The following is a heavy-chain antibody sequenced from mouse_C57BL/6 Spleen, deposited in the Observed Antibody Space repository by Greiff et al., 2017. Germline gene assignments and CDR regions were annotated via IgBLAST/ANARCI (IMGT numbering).Heavy chain of an antibody. V-gene: IGHV1-9*01. D-gene: IGHD2-1*01. CDR3: ARGEAGNWFAY. Sequence: VQLQQSGAELMKPGASVKLSCKATGYTFTGYWIEWVKQRPGHGLEWIGEILPGSGSTNYNVKFKGKATFTADTSSNTAYMQLSSLTTEDSAIYYCARGEAGNWFAYWGQGTLVTVSA. J-gene: IGHJ3*01. CDR2: ILPGSGST. CDR1: GYTFTGYW.